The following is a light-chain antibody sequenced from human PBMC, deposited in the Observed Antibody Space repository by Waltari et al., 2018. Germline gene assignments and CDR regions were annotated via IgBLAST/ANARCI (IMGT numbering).Light chain of an antibody. V-gene: IGLV3-21*04. CDR2: YDS. CDR3: QVWDDSNNSGV. J-gene: IGLJ3*02. Sequence: YVLTQPPSLSVAPGETARLTCRGDNLEPKSVTWYQFKPGQAPLLVMFYDSDRPPGIPERLSGSNSGNTATLTITWVEAGDEADYHCQVWDDSNNSGVFGGGTKLTVL. CDR1: NLEPKS.